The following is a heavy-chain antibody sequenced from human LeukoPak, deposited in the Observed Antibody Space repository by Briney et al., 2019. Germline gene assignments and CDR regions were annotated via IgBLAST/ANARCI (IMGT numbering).Heavy chain of an antibody. CDR2: IYHSGST. CDR1: GYSISSGYY. CDR3: ARGYSSSWYLNWFDP. V-gene: IGHV4-38-2*02. Sequence: PSETLSLTCTVSGYSISSGYYWGWLRQPPGKGLEWIGSIYHSGSTYYNPSLKSQVTISVDTSKNQFSLKLTSVTAADTAVYYCARGYSSSWYLNWFDPWGQGTLVTASS. J-gene: IGHJ5*02. D-gene: IGHD6-13*01.